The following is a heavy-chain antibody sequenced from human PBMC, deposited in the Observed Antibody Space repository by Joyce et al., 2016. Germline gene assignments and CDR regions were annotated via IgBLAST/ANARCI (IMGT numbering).Heavy chain of an antibody. CDR3: ARGPYCAAYCQTHGPLYFDR. CDR2: LNRDGTTT. V-gene: IGHV3-74*03. D-gene: IGHD2-21*01. CDR1: GFAFGNYW. Sequence: EARLVQSGGGFFQPGESLRLSCEASGFAFGNYWMYWVRQVPGKAPEWDSRLNRDGTTTEYADSVEGRFPISRDNDKNTLYLDMNSLRVDDTAVFFCARGPYCAAYCQTHGPLYFDRWGQGTQVTVST. J-gene: IGHJ4*02.